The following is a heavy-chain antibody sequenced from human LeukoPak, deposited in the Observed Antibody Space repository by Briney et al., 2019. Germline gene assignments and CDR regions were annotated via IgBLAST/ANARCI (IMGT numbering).Heavy chain of an antibody. V-gene: IGHV4-39*01. CDR2: IYYSGST. J-gene: IGHJ3*02. CDR3: ASPPYSSSWFGGAFDI. Sequence: PSETLSLTCTVSGGSISSYYWGWIRQPPGKGLEWIGSIYYSGSTYYNPSLKSRVTISVDTSKNQFSLKLSSVTAADTAVYYCASPPYSSSWFGGAFDIWGQGTMVTVSS. D-gene: IGHD6-13*01. CDR1: GGSISSYY.